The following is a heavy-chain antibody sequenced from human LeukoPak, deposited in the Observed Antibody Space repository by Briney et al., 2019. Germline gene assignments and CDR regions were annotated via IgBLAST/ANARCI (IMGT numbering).Heavy chain of an antibody. Sequence: GGSLRLSCEVSGFTFSHDAMYWVRQAPGKGLEWVSTISGSGTNTYYADSLKGRFAISRDDSKDTVFLQMNSLRADDTALYYCARDANAAGYYYMVVWGKGTMVTVSS. CDR2: ISGSGTNT. CDR1: GFTFSHDA. CDR3: ARDANAAGYYYMVV. D-gene: IGHD1-1*01. V-gene: IGHV3-23*01. J-gene: IGHJ6*03.